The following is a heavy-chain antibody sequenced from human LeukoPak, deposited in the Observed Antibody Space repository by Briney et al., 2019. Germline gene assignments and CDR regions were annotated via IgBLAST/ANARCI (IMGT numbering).Heavy chain of an antibody. CDR3: AGDRIHAPYYYYMDV. J-gene: IGHJ6*03. Sequence: SETLSLTCTVSGGSISSYYWSWIRQPPGKGLEWIGYIYYSGSTNYNPSLKSRVTISVDTSKNQFSLKLSSVTAADTAVYYCAGDRIHAPYYYYMDVWGKGTTVTVSS. V-gene: IGHV4-59*01. CDR1: GGSISSYY. D-gene: IGHD1-14*01. CDR2: IYYSGST.